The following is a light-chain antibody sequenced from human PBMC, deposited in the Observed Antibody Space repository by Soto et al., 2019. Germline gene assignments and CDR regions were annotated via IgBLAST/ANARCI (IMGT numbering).Light chain of an antibody. CDR2: GAS. CDR3: QQFSRSPPYP. J-gene: IGKJ2*01. V-gene: IGKV3-20*01. Sequence: EIVLTHSPGTMSLSLGERATLSCRASQSVSSSFLAWYQQKPGQAPRLLIHGASSRATGIPDRFSGSGSGTDFTLTISRLEPEDFAGYYCQQFSRSPPYPFGQGTELDIK. CDR1: QSVSSSF.